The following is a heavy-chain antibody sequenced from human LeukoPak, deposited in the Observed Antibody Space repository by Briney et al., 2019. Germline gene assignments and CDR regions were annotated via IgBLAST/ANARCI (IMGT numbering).Heavy chain of an antibody. Sequence: GASLRLSCAGSGFTFSSYAMSWVRQAPGKGLEWVSAISGSGGSTYYADSVKGRFTISRDNSKNTLYLQMNSLRAEDTAVYYCAKGAQAARYYYYYYGMDVWGQGTTVTVSS. CDR1: GFTFSSYA. J-gene: IGHJ6*02. D-gene: IGHD6-25*01. CDR2: ISGSGGST. CDR3: AKGAQAARYYYYYYGMDV. V-gene: IGHV3-23*01.